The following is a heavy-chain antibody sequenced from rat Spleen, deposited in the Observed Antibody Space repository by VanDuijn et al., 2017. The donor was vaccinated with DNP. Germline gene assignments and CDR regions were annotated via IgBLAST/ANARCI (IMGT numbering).Heavy chain of an antibody. CDR2: ISSGGKT. D-gene: IGHD1-7*01. CDR1: GFSLTTNG. CDR3: TRDDYGSYWDY. V-gene: IGHV2S12*01. Sequence: QVQLKESGPGLVQPSQTLSLTCTVSGFSLTTNGVSWVRQPPGKGLEWIAAISSGGKTYYNSALKSRLSISRDTSKSQVFLKMNSLQTEDTAIYYCTRDDYGSYWDYWGQGVMVTVSS. J-gene: IGHJ2*01.